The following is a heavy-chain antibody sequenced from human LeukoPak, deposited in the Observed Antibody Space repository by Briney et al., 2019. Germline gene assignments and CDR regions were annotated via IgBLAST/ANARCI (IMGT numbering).Heavy chain of an antibody. CDR1: GFTFGSYA. CDR2: ISSSGGST. CDR3: TGGRSAY. D-gene: IGHD1-1*01. J-gene: IGHJ4*02. Sequence: GGSLRLSCAPSGFTFGSYALTWVRQAPGKGLEWVSAISSSGGSTYYADSVKGRFTVSRDNSKNMVYLQMDSLRAEDAAVYYCTGGRSAYWGQGTLVTVSS. V-gene: IGHV3-23*01.